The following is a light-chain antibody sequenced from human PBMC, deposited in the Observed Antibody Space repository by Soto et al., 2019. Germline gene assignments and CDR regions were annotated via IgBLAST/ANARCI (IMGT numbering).Light chain of an antibody. CDR1: SSDVGGYNY. CDR2: EVS. J-gene: IGLJ1*01. Sequence: QSALTQPPSASGSPGQSVTISCTGTSSDVGGYNYVSWYQQHPGKAPKLMIYEVSKRPSGVPDRFSGSKSGNTASLTVSGLQXXXEAXYYCSSYAGSNNYVFGTGTKVTVL. V-gene: IGLV2-8*01. CDR3: SSYAGSNNYV.